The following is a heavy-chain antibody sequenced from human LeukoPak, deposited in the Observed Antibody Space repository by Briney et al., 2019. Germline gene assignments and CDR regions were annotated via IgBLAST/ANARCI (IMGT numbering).Heavy chain of an antibody. V-gene: IGHV3-73*01. CDR3: TRHDNYYDISGPSH. CDR1: GFTFSGSA. CDR2: IRSKPNSYAT. Sequence: HPGGSLRLSCAASGFTFSGSAMQWVRQASGKGLEWVGRIRSKPNSYATAYAASVKGRFTISRDDSKNTAFLQMKSLKTEDTAVYYCTRHDNYYDISGPSHWGQGTLVTVSS. J-gene: IGHJ4*02. D-gene: IGHD3-22*01.